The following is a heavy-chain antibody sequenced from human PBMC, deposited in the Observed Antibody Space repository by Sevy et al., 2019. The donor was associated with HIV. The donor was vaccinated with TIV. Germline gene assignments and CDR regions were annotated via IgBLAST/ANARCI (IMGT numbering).Heavy chain of an antibody. J-gene: IGHJ4*02. D-gene: IGHD2-21*01. V-gene: IGHV5-51*01. CDR3: ARLRDGYNLFLADY. CDR1: GYNFTTYW. CDR2: IYPDDSDI. Sequence: GESLKISCKGSGYNFTTYWIGWVRQMPGKGLECMGIIYPDDSDITDSPSFEGQVTISADKSINTAYLQWSSLKASDTAIYYCARLRDGYNLFLADYWGQGTLVTVSS.